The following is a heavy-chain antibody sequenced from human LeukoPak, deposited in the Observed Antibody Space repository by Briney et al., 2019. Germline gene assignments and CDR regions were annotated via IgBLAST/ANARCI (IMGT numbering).Heavy chain of an antibody. CDR1: GGSISSYY. CDR2: IYYSGNT. CDR3: AKEGSSWYTSGNWFDP. J-gene: IGHJ5*02. D-gene: IGHD6-13*01. V-gene: IGHV4-59*01. Sequence: PSETLSLTCTVSGGSISSYYWSWIRQPPGKGLEWVGYIYYSGNTNYNPSLKSRVTVSVDTSKNQFSLKLSSVTPADTAVYYCAKEGSSWYTSGNWFDPWGQGTLVTVSS.